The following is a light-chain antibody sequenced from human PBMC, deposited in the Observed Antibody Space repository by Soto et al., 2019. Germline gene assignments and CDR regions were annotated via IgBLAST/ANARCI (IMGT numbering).Light chain of an antibody. CDR2: EAS. Sequence: EIVLTQSPDTLSSSPGERAPLSCRASQTVGVRLAWYQHKPGQAPRLIIYEASNRAAGIPARFSGSGSGTDFTLTISRLEPEDFAVYYCQQYGSSITFGQGTRL. V-gene: IGKV3-20*01. CDR3: QQYGSSIT. CDR1: QTVGVR. J-gene: IGKJ5*01.